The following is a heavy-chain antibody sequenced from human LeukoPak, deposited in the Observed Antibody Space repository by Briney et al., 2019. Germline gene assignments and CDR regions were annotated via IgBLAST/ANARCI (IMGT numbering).Heavy chain of an antibody. V-gene: IGHV3-53*01. CDR2: IYSSGDA. D-gene: IGHD3-10*01. CDR1: GFTVSSKY. Sequence: GGSLRLSCAASGFTVSSKYMSWVRQTPGKGLQWVALIYSSGDAYTPDSVKGRYTISRDDSENTLYLQMDSLRAEDTAVYYCATGYYFGSGSYGYLDYWGQGTLVTVSS. J-gene: IGHJ4*02. CDR3: ATGYYFGSGSYGYLDY.